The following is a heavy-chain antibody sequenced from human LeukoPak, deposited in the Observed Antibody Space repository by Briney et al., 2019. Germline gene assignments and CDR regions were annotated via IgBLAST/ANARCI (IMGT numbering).Heavy chain of an antibody. D-gene: IGHD3-10*01. Sequence: ASVKVSCKASGYTFTSYYMHWVRQASGQGLEWMGIINPSGGSTSYAQKFQGRVTMTRDTSTSTVYMELSSLRSEDTAVYYCARDRITMVRGGKGWFDPWGQGTLVTVSS. CDR1: GYTFTSYY. V-gene: IGHV1-46*01. CDR2: INPSGGST. CDR3: ARDRITMVRGGKGWFDP. J-gene: IGHJ5*02.